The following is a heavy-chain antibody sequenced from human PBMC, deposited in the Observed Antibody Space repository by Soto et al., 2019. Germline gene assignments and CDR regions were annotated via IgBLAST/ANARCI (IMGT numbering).Heavy chain of an antibody. Sequence: QVQLQESGPGLVKPSQTLSLTCTVSGGSISGGGYYWSWIRQPPGKGLEWLGYISASGSTYYNPSLETRIAMSLATSKNQFSLKPTSVPAATPAVYYCARAPSFFDSWGQGTLVTVSS. V-gene: IGHV4-30-4*01. D-gene: IGHD3-16*02. CDR3: ARAPSFFDS. CDR2: ISASGST. CDR1: GGSISGGGYY. J-gene: IGHJ4*02.